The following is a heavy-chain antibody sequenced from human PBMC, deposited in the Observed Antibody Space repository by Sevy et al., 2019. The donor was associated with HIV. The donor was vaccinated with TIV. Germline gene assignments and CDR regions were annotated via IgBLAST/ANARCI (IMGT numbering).Heavy chain of an antibody. CDR3: AREGCTRPHDY. Sequence: GGSLRLSCVPSGFAFYDYSMSWIRQAPGKGLEWVATLSFGCGKINYAHSVKGRFTISRDNSKNSFYLQMDNLRVEDTALYYCAREGCTRPHDYWGQGTRVTVSS. V-gene: IGHV3-23*01. J-gene: IGHJ4*02. D-gene: IGHD2-8*01. CDR1: GFAFYDYS. CDR2: LSFGCGKI.